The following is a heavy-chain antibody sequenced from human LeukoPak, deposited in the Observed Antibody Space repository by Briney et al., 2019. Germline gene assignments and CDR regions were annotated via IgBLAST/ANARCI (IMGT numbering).Heavy chain of an antibody. V-gene: IGHV3-30-3*01. J-gene: IGHJ4*02. D-gene: IGHD2-15*01. CDR2: ISYDGSNK. Sequence: GGSLRLSCAASGFTFSSYAMHWVRQAPGKGLERVAVISYDGSNKYYADSVKGRFTISRDNSKNTLYLQMNSLRAEDTAVYYCAGGVDFDYWGQGTLVTVSS. CDR1: GFTFSSYA. CDR3: AGGVDFDY.